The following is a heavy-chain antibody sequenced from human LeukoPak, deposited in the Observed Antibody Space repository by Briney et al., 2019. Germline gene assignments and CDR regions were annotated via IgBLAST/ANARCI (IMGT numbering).Heavy chain of an antibody. J-gene: IGHJ4*02. CDR2: INPSGGST. V-gene: IGHV1-46*01. CDR1: GYTFTSYY. D-gene: IGHD3-10*01. Sequence: ASVKVSCKASGYTFTSYYMHWVRQAPGQGLEWMGIINPSGGSTSYAQKFQDRVTMTRDTSTSTVYMELSSLRSEDTAVYYCARPYGSGSYYKFDFDYWGQGTLVTVSS. CDR3: ARPYGSGSYYKFDFDY.